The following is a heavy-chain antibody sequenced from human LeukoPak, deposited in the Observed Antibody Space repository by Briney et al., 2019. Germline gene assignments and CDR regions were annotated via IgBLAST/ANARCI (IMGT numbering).Heavy chain of an antibody. CDR3: AIDLYCSSTSCYAY. J-gene: IGHJ4*02. Sequence: ASVKVSCKASGYTFTSYGISWVRQAPGQGLEWMGWISAYNGNTNYAQKLQGRVTMTTDTSTSTAYMELRSLRSDDTAVYYCAIDLYCSSTSCYAYWGQGTLVTVSS. CDR1: GYTFTSYG. CDR2: ISAYNGNT. V-gene: IGHV1-18*04. D-gene: IGHD2-2*01.